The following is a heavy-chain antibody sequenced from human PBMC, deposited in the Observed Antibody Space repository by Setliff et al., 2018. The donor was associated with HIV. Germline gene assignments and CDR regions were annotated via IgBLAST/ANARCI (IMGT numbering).Heavy chain of an antibody. J-gene: IGHJ4*02. D-gene: IGHD6-6*01. CDR2: INTGNGNT. Sequence: ASVKVSCKASGYNFTSYAMHWVRQAPGQRLEWMGWINTGNGNTKYSQRFQGRVTMTRNTSISTAYMDLSSLRSEDTAVYYCARGGIAARPYYFDYWGQGTLVTVSS. CDR1: GYNFTSYA. CDR3: ARGGIAARPYYFDY. V-gene: IGHV1-3*04.